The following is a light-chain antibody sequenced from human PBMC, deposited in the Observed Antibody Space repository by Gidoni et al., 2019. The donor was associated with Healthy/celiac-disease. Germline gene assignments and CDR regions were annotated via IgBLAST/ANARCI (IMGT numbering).Light chain of an antibody. Sequence: DIQMTQSPSSLCASVGDRVTITCQASQDISNYLNWYQQKPGKAPKLLIYDASNLETGVPSRFSGSGSGTDFTFTISSLQPEDIATYYCQQYDNLPPAWTFGQGTKVEIK. V-gene: IGKV1-33*01. CDR1: QDISNY. CDR3: QQYDNLPPAWT. CDR2: DAS. J-gene: IGKJ1*01.